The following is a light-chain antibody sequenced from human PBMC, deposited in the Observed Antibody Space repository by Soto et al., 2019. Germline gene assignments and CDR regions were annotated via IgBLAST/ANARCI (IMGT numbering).Light chain of an antibody. V-gene: IGLV4-69*01. CDR1: SGHSSYA. CDR3: QTWGTGIHYV. CDR2: LNSDGSH. J-gene: IGLJ1*01. Sequence: QPVLTQSPSASASLGASVKLTCTLSSGHSSYAIAWHQQQPEKGPRYLMKLNSDGSHSKGDGIPDRFSGSSSGAERYLTISSLKSEDEAYYYCQTWGTGIHYVFGTGTKLTVL.